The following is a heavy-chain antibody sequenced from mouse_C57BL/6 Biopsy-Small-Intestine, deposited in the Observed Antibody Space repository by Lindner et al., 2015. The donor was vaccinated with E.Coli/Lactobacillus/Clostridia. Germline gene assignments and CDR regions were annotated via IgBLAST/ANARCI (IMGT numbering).Heavy chain of an antibody. CDR2: IYPGDGDT. CDR3: ASWGYGSSGYFDV. J-gene: IGHJ1*03. Sequence: VQLQESGPELVKPGASVKISCKASGYAFSSSWMNWVKQRPGKGLEWIGRIYPGDGDTKYNGKFKGKATLTADKSSSTAYMQLSSLTSEDSAVYFCASWGYGSSGYFDVWGTGTTVTVSS. D-gene: IGHD1-1*01. V-gene: IGHV1-82*01. CDR1: GYAFSSSW.